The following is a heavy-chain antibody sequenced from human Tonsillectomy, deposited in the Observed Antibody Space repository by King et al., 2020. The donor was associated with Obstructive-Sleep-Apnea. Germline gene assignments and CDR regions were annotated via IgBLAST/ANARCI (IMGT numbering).Heavy chain of an antibody. Sequence: VQVVESGGGVVQPGRSLRLSCAASGFTFRSYAMHWVRQAPGKGLEWVAVISYDGSHKYYAESVKGRFTISRDNSKNTLYLQMNSLRAEDTAVYYCARDRMITFGGGVMDVWGQGTTVTVSS. CDR1: GFTFRSYA. J-gene: IGHJ6*02. CDR3: ARDRMITFGGGVMDV. CDR2: ISYDGSHK. D-gene: IGHD3-16*01. V-gene: IGHV3-30*04.